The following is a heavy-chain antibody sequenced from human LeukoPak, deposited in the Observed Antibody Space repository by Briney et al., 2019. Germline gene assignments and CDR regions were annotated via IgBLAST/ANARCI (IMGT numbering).Heavy chain of an antibody. CDR3: ARGTSLGY. Sequence: PGGSLRLSCSASGFTFSSYSMNWVRQAPGKGLEWVSSISSSSSYIYSADSVKGRFTISRDNAKNSLYLQMNSLRAEDTAVYYCARGTSLGYWGQGTLVTVSS. CDR2: ISSSSSYI. V-gene: IGHV3-21*01. D-gene: IGHD1-1*01. CDR1: GFTFSSYS. J-gene: IGHJ4*02.